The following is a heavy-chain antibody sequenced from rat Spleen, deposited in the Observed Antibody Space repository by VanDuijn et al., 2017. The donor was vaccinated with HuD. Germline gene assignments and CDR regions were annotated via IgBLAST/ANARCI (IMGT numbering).Heavy chain of an antibody. Sequence: EVQLVESGGGLVQPERSLKLSCAASGFTFSDYNMAWVRQAPKKGLEWVATISYDGSSTYYRDSVKGRFTISRDNAKSTLYLQMDSLRSEDTATYYCARHNSGYGVMDAWGQGASVTVSS. D-gene: IGHD4-3*01. V-gene: IGHV5-7*01. CDR3: ARHNSGYGVMDA. CDR1: GFTFSDYN. CDR2: ISYDGSST. J-gene: IGHJ4*01.